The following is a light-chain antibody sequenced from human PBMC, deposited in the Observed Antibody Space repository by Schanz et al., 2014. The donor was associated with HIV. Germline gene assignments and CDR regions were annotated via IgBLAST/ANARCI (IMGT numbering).Light chain of an antibody. V-gene: IGLV1-51*01. CDR3: GAWDDGRKAVV. CDR2: DNG. J-gene: IGLJ2*01. CDR1: TSNIGDNY. Sequence: QSVLTQPPSVSAAPGQKVTISCSGSTSNIGDNYVSWYQQFPGTAPKLLIYDNGRRASGIPDRFSASKSGTSASLDITGLQTGDEADYFCGAWDDGRKAVVFGGGTKLTVL.